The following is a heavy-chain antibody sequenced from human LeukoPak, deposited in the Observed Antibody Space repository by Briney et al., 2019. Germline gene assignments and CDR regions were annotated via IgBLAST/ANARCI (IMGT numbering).Heavy chain of an antibody. J-gene: IGHJ4*02. Sequence: PGGSLRLSCAASGFTFSSYGMSWVRQAPGKGLEWVSAISGSGGSTYYADSVKGRFTISRENSRNTLYLQMSTLRVDDTAVYYCATYNGGYWGQGTLVTVSS. V-gene: IGHV3-23*01. D-gene: IGHD5-24*01. CDR1: GFTFSSYG. CDR3: ATYNGGY. CDR2: ISGSGGST.